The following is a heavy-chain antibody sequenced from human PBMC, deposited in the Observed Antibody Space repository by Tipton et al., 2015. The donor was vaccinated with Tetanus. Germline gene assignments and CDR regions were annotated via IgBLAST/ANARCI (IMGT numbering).Heavy chain of an antibody. CDR2: IYHSGST. D-gene: IGHD1-26*01. CDR3: ARIRTTVGYFDF. CDR1: GYSISSGYY. V-gene: IGHV4-38-2*01. Sequence: TLSLTCAVSGYSISSGYYWGWIRQPPGKGLEWIGTIYHSGSTYYKPSLKSRVTISVDTSKNQFSLKLTSVTAADTAVYYCARIRTTVGYFDFWGQGTLVTVTS. J-gene: IGHJ4*02.